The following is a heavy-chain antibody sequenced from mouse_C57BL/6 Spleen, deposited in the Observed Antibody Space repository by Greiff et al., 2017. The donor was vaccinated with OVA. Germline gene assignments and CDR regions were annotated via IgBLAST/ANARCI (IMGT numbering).Heavy chain of an antibody. CDR3: TRDPGKDWYFDV. D-gene: IGHD2-1*01. CDR1: GFTFSSYA. CDR2: ISSGGDYI. V-gene: IGHV5-9-1*02. Sequence: EVHVVESGEGLVKPGGSLKLSCAASGFTFSSYAMSWVRQTPEKRLEWVAYISSGGDYIYYADTVKGRFTISRDNARNTLYLQMSSLKSEDTAMYYCTRDPGKDWYFDVWGTGTTVTVSS. J-gene: IGHJ1*03.